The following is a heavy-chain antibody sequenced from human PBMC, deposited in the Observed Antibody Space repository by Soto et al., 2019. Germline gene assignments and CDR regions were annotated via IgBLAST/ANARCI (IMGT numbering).Heavy chain of an antibody. D-gene: IGHD2-2*01. J-gene: IGHJ6*02. CDR3: ARSQVSSTSLEIYYYYYYGMDV. V-gene: IGHV1-69*01. CDR2: IIPISGTA. Sequence: QVQLVQSGAEVKKPGSSVKVSCKASGGTFSSYAISWVRQAPGQGLEWMGGIIPISGTANYAQKFQGRVTITADESTSTDYMELSSLRSEDTAVYYCARSQVSSTSLEIYYYYYYGMDVWGQGTTVTVSS. CDR1: GGTFSSYA.